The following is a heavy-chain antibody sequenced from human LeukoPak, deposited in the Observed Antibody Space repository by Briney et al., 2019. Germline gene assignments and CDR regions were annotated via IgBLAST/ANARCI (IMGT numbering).Heavy chain of an antibody. V-gene: IGHV3-74*01. Sequence: GGSLRLSCAAPGFTFSSYWMHWVRQAPGKGLVWVSRINSDGSSTSYADSVKGRFTISRDNAKNTLYLQMNSLRAEDTAVYYCARDRGYDFWSGYYLGYWGQGTLVTVSS. D-gene: IGHD3-3*01. CDR1: GFTFSSYW. J-gene: IGHJ4*02. CDR2: INSDGSST. CDR3: ARDRGYDFWSGYYLGY.